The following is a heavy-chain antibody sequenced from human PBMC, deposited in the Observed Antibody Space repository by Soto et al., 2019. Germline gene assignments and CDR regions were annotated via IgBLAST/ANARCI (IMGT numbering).Heavy chain of an antibody. CDR3: ARDRYSCSDLFDY. CDR1: GFTFSSYG. J-gene: IGHJ4*02. Sequence: QVQLVESGGGVVQPGRSLRLSCAASGFTFSSYGMHWVRQAPGKGLEWGAVIWYDGSNKYYADSVKGRFTISRDNSKNALYLQMNMLRAEDTDVYYCARDRYSCSDLFDYWGQGTLVTVSS. CDR2: IWYDGSNK. V-gene: IGHV3-33*01. D-gene: IGHD5-12*01.